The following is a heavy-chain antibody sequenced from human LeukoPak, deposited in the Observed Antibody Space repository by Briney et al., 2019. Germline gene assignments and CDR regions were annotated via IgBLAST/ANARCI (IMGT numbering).Heavy chain of an antibody. J-gene: IGHJ4*02. CDR2: ISGSAGST. CDR1: GFTFSGYA. D-gene: IGHD3-22*01. V-gene: IGHV3-23*01. Sequence: PGGSLRLSCAASGFTFSGYAMGWVRQAPGKGLEWVSAISGSAGSTYYADSVKGRFTSSRDNSKNSLYLQMNSLRAEDTAVYYCAILRDFYDSTGYSRFPYWGQGTLVTVSS. CDR3: AILRDFYDSTGYSRFPY.